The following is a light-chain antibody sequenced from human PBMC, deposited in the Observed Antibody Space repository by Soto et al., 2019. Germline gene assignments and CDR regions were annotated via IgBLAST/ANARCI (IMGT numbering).Light chain of an antibody. V-gene: IGLV1-40*01. CDR2: GNN. CDR3: QSYDISLSGWV. Sequence: QSVRAQPPSVSGAPGQRVTMSCTGSGSNNGAGSDVHWYQQLPGTAPKLLVYGNNNRPSGVPDRFSGSKSATSASLAITGLQAEDEADYYCQSYDISLSGWVFGTGTKVTVL. J-gene: IGLJ1*01. CDR1: GSNNGAGSD.